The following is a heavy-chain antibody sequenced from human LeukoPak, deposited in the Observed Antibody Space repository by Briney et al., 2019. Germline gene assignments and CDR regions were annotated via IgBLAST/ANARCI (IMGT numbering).Heavy chain of an antibody. V-gene: IGHV3-48*03. J-gene: IGHJ4*02. CDR1: GFTFSSYE. Sequence: PGGSLRLSCAASGFTFSSYEMNWVRQAPGKGLEWVSYISSSGNTIYHADSVKGRFTISRDNAKNSLYLQMNSLRAEDTAVYYCARGVYDSSGYYHYWGQGTLVTVSS. D-gene: IGHD3-22*01. CDR2: ISSSGNTI. CDR3: ARGVYDSSGYYHY.